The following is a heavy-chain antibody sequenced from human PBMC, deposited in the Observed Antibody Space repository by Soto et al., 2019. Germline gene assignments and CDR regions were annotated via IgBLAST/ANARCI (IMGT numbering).Heavy chain of an antibody. J-gene: IGHJ6*03. D-gene: IGHD2-15*01. CDR3: ASRGVVAAQGYYYYMDV. V-gene: IGHV1-8*01. CDR1: GYTFTSYD. Sequence: QVQLVQSGAEVKKPGASVKVSCKASGYTFTSYDINWVRQATGQGLEWMGWMNPNSGNTGYAQKFQGRVTMTRNTSISTAYMELSSLRSEDTAVYYCASRGVVAAQGYYYYMDVWGKGTTVTVSS. CDR2: MNPNSGNT.